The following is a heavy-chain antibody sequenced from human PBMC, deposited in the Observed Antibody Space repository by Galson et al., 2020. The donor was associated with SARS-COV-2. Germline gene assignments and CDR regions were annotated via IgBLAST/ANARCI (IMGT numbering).Heavy chain of an antibody. Sequence: GGSLRLSCAASGITFSNYGMHWVRQAPGKGLEWVAVTSYDEGKKYYADSVKGRFTISRDNSKNTLYLQMNSLRAEDTAVYYCAKDQDSTSWVAFDIWGQGTMVTVFS. CDR3: AKDQDSTSWVAFDI. D-gene: IGHD6-13*01. J-gene: IGHJ3*02. CDR1: GITFSNYG. V-gene: IGHV3-30*18. CDR2: TSYDEGKK.